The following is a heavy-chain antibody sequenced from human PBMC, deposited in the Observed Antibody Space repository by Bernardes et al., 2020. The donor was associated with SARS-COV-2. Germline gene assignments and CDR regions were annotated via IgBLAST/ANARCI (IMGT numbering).Heavy chain of an antibody. J-gene: IGHJ6*02. D-gene: IGHD2-15*01. Sequence: SETLSLTCAVYGGSFSGYYWSWIRQPPGKGLEWIGEINHSGSTNYNPSLKSRVTISVDTSKNQFSLKLSSVTAADTAVYYCARGSGRGAPYCSGGSCYPRAGNYYYYYYGMDVWGQGTTVTVSS. CDR3: ARGSGRGAPYCSGGSCYPRAGNYYYYYYGMDV. CDR2: INHSGST. CDR1: GGSFSGYY. V-gene: IGHV4-34*01.